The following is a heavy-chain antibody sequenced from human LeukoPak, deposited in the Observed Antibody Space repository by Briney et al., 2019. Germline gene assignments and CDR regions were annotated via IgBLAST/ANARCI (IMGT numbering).Heavy chain of an antibody. CDR3: ARGYDFWNGYHHAPSFAL. CDR1: GCSLSTAGYY. J-gene: IGHJ4*02. CDR2: IYYSGRT. D-gene: IGHD3-3*01. V-gene: IGHV4-31*03. Sequence: SETLSLTCSVSGCSLSTAGYYWTWIRQHPGEGLEWIGYIYYSGRTYYSPSLRSRATISVDTSKSLFSLNLTSVTAADTALYYCARGYDFWNGYHHAPSFALWGQGTVVTVSS.